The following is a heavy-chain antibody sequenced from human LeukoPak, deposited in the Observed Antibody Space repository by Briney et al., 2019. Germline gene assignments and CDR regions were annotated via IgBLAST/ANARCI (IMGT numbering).Heavy chain of an antibody. CDR1: GGSINPYS. CDR3: ARQGTYGDYLDY. D-gene: IGHD4-17*01. Sequence: SEILSLTCTVSGGSINPYSWTWIRQPPGKGLEWIAHISYSGNTNYNPSFKSQITISVDRSMNQFSLKLNSVTAADTAVYYCARQGTYGDYLDYWGQGTLVTVSS. CDR2: ISYSGNT. V-gene: IGHV4-59*08. J-gene: IGHJ4*02.